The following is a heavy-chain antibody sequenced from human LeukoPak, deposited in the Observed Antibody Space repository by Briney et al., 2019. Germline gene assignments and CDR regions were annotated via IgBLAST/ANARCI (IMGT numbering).Heavy chain of an antibody. Sequence: ASVKVSCKVSGYTLTELSMHWVRQAPGKGLEWMGGFDPEDGETIYAQKFQGRVTMTEDTSTDTAYMELSSLRSEDTAVYYCATAGSGWYNFDYWGQGTLVTVSS. J-gene: IGHJ4*02. CDR2: FDPEDGET. V-gene: IGHV1-24*01. D-gene: IGHD6-19*01. CDR3: ATAGSGWYNFDY. CDR1: GYTLTELS.